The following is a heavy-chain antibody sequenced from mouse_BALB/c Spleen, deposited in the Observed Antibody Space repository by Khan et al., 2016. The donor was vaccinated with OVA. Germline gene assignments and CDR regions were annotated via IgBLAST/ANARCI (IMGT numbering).Heavy chain of an antibody. CDR3: ARSGYDYFAY. D-gene: IGHD2-14*01. CDR1: GYAFSNYL. J-gene: IGHJ3*01. CDR2: IFPGDGNT. Sequence: QIQLVQSGAELVRPGSSVKISCKASGYAFSNYLMNWVKQGPGQGLEWIGQIFPGDGNTNYNGKFKDKATLTADKSSSTAYIQLSSLTSEDSAVYFFARSGYDYFAYWGQGTQVTVSA. V-gene: IGHV1-80*01.